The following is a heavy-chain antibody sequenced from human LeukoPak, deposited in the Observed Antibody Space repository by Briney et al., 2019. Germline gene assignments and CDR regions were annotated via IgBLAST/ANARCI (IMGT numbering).Heavy chain of an antibody. CDR2: INPNSGGT. CDR1: GYTFTGYY. Sequence: ASVKVSCKASGYTFTGYYMHWVRQAPGQGLEWMGWINPNSGGTNYAQKFQGRVTMTRNTSISTAYMELSSLRSEDTTVYYCARPLSGSYYPEFDYWGQGTLVTVSS. J-gene: IGHJ4*02. D-gene: IGHD1-26*01. V-gene: IGHV1-2*02. CDR3: ARPLSGSYYPEFDY.